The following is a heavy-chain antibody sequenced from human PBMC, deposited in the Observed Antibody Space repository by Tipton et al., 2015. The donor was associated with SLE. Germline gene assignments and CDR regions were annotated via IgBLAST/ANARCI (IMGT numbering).Heavy chain of an antibody. D-gene: IGHD3-10*01. CDR2: VFYSGST. J-gene: IGHJ4*02. CDR1: GGSVTSYY. V-gene: IGHV4-59*08. Sequence: TLSLTCTVSGGSVTSYYWSWIRQPPGKGLEWIGYVFYSGSTNYSPSLKSRVTISVDTSKSQFSLKLSSVTAADTAVYYCARLALWYGEKQPHYFDYWGQGTLVTVSS. CDR3: ARLALWYGEKQPHYFDY.